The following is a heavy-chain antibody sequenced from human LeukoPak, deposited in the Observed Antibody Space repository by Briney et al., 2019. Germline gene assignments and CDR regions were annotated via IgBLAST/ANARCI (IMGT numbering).Heavy chain of an antibody. CDR3: AKEDGIVGAKELDY. Sequence: PGGSLRLSCAASGFIFSRYAMSWVRQAPGKGLEWVSAISGGGDGTYYADSVKGWFSISRDNSKNTLYLQMYSLRAEDTAVYYCAKEDGIVGAKELDYWGQGTLVIVSS. V-gene: IGHV3-23*01. J-gene: IGHJ4*02. CDR1: GFIFSRYA. D-gene: IGHD1-26*01. CDR2: ISGGGDGT.